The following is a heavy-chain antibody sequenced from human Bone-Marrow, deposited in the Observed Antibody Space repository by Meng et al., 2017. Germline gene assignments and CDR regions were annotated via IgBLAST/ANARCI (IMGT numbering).Heavy chain of an antibody. CDR3: ASYSGSYFLDYFDY. CDR2: IIPIFGTA. CDR1: GGTFSSYA. D-gene: IGHD1-26*01. V-gene: IGHV1-69*06. J-gene: IGHJ4*02. Sequence: SAKVSCKASGGTFSSYAISWVRQAPGQGLEWMGGIIPIFGTANYAQKFQGRVTITADKSTSTAYMELSSLRSEDTAVYYCASYSGSYFLDYFDYWGQGTLVTVSS.